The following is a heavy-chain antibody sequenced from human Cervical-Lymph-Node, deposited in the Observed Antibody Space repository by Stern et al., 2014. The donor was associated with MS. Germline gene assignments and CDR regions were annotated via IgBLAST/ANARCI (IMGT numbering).Heavy chain of an antibody. CDR2: VKQDGREK. CDR1: GFTFNNYW. J-gene: IGHJ5*02. D-gene: IGHD6-13*01. V-gene: IGHV3-7*01. CDR3: TRDGPSTSRTSGWFDP. Sequence: EVQLVQSGGTLVQPGGSLRLSCATSGFTFNNYWMSWVRQAPGKGLEWVANVKQDGREKHYVDSVKGRFTISRDNAKNAVYLQMDSLRAEDTARYYCTRDGPSTSRTSGWFDPWGQGTLVTVSS.